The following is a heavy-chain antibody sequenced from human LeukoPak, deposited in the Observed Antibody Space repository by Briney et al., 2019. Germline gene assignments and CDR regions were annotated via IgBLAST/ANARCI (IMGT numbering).Heavy chain of an antibody. Sequence: PSETLSLTCAVYGGSFSGYFWSWIRQPPGKGLEWIGEINHSGRTNYNPSLKSRVTISVDTSKNQFSLHLSSVTAADTAVYYCARGQYLRLYWGQGTLATVSS. J-gene: IGHJ4*02. CDR3: ARGQYLRLY. CDR1: GGSFSGYF. D-gene: IGHD3-16*01. V-gene: IGHV4-34*01. CDR2: INHSGRT.